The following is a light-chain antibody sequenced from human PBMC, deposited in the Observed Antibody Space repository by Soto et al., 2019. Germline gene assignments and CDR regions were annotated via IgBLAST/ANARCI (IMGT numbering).Light chain of an antibody. V-gene: IGKV1-39*01. CDR3: HQTYGTTRT. CDR2: AAS. Sequence: DLPMTQSPSSLSASVGDRVTITCRASQSIGKYLNWYQQKPGEAPNLLIYAASILQSGVPSRFSGSSSGTDFTLTITSLQPEDFATYYCHQTYGTTRTFGQGTKVEIK. CDR1: QSIGKY. J-gene: IGKJ1*01.